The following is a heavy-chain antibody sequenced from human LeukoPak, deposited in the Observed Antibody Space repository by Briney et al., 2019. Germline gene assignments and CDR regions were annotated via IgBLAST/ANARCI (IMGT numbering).Heavy chain of an antibody. CDR2: INHSGST. CDR3: ARGHLLNQGSGPSRGLYYFDY. V-gene: IGHV4-34*01. Sequence: SETLSLTCAVYGGSFSGYYWSWIRQPPGQGLEWIGEINHSGSTNYNPSLKSRVTISVDTSKNQFSLKLSSVTAADTAVYYCARGHLLNQGSGPSRGLYYFDYWGQGTLVTVSS. CDR1: GGSFSGYY. D-gene: IGHD2-15*01. J-gene: IGHJ4*02.